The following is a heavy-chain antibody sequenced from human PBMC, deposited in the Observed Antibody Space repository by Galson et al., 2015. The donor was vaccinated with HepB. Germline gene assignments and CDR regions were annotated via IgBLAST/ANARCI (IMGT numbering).Heavy chain of an antibody. CDR2: IGTAGDT. D-gene: IGHD1-7*01. J-gene: IGHJ6*04. Sequence: SLRLSCAASGFTFSSYDMHWVRQATGKGLEWVSAIGTAGDTYYPSSVKGRFTISRENAKDSLYLQMNSLRAGDTAVYYCASGVSRNWNYPGGVWGKGTTVTVSS. V-gene: IGHV3-13*01. CDR1: GFTFSSYD. CDR3: ASGVSRNWNYPGGV.